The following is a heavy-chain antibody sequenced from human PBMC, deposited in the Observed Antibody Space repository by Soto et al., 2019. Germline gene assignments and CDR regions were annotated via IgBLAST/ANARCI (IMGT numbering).Heavy chain of an antibody. D-gene: IGHD2-2*01. CDR3: ASLYCSSNNCYPIWFDP. CDR1: GGSISSGTYY. Sequence: SETLSLTCTVSGGSISSGTYYWGWIRQPPGKGLEWIGSIYYRGSTYYNPSLKSRVTISVDTSKNQFSLKLSSVTAADTAVYYCASLYCSSNNCYPIWFDPWGQGTLVTV. CDR2: IYYRGST. J-gene: IGHJ5*02. V-gene: IGHV4-39*01.